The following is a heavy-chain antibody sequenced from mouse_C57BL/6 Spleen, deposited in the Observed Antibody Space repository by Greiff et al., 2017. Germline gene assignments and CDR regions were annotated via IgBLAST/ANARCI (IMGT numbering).Heavy chain of an antibody. CDR3: ARHGGSYYGRDYYAMDY. CDR2: FYPGSGSI. CDR1: GYTFTEYT. V-gene: IGHV1-62-2*01. J-gene: IGHJ4*01. Sequence: LEESGAELVKPGASVKLSCKASGYTFTEYTIHWVKQRSGQGLEWIGWFYPGSGSIKYNEKFKDKATLTADKSSSTVYMELSRLTSEDSAVYFCARHGGSYYGRDYYAMDYWGQGTSVTVSS. D-gene: IGHD1-1*01.